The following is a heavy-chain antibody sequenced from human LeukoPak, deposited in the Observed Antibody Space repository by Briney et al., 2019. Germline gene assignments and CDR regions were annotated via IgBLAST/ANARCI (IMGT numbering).Heavy chain of an antibody. D-gene: IGHD1-7*01. CDR1: GGSISSSNW. CDR2: INHSGST. J-gene: IGHJ3*02. Sequence: PSGTLSLTCAVSGGSISSSNWWSWVRQPPGKGLEWIGEINHSGSTNYNPSLKSRVTISVDTSKNQFSLKLSSVTAADTAVYYCARTQLRLGAFDIWGQGTMVTVSS. CDR3: ARTQLRLGAFDI. V-gene: IGHV4-4*02.